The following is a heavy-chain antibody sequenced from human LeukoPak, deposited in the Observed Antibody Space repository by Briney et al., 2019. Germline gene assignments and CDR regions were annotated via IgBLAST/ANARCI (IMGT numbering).Heavy chain of an antibody. J-gene: IGHJ4*02. Sequence: PSETLSLTCTVSGGSISSSSYYWGWIRQPPGKGLEWIGSIYYSGSTNYNPSLKSRVTISVDTSKNQFSLKLSSVTAADTAVYYCARGITFGGVIGNFDYWGQGTLVTVSS. CDR2: IYYSGST. D-gene: IGHD3-16*02. CDR1: GGSISSSSYY. V-gene: IGHV4-39*07. CDR3: ARGITFGGVIGNFDY.